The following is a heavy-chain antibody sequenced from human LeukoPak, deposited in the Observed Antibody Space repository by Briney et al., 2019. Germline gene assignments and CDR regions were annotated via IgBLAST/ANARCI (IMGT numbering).Heavy chain of an antibody. CDR2: ISSSSSTI. D-gene: IGHD3-3*01. J-gene: IGHJ6*03. Sequence: GGSLRLSCAASGFTFSSYSMNWVRQAPGKGLEWVSYISSSSSTIYYADSVKGRFTISGDNAKNSLYLQMNSLRAEDTAVYYCARDLPLDDFWSGHYYYYYMDVWGKGTTVTVSS. CDR1: GFTFSSYS. CDR3: ARDLPLDDFWSGHYYYYYMDV. V-gene: IGHV3-48*01.